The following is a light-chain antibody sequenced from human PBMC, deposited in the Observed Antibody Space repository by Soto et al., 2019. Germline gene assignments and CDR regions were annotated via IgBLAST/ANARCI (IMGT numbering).Light chain of an antibody. Sequence: EIVMTQSPATLSVSPGERATLSCRASQSVSGNLAWYQQKPGQAPRLLIYGASTRATGIPARFSGSVSGTEFTLTISSLQSEEFAVYYCQQYNNWPPLTFGGGTKVEIK. CDR3: QQYNNWPPLT. CDR1: QSVSGN. CDR2: GAS. V-gene: IGKV3-15*01. J-gene: IGKJ4*01.